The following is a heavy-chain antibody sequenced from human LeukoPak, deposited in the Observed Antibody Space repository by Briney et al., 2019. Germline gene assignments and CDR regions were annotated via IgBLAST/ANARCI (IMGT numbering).Heavy chain of an antibody. J-gene: IGHJ5*02. CDR2: ISGSGTI. Sequence: SSETLSLTCTVSGGSISSYHWSWIRQPAGKGLEWIGRISGSGTITYNPALQSRLSISIDTSKNQFSLKLMSVTAADTAVYYCARDSGTTGEVKFDPWGQGTLVTVSS. CDR1: GGSISSYH. D-gene: IGHD3-10*01. V-gene: IGHV4-4*07. CDR3: ARDSGTTGEVKFDP.